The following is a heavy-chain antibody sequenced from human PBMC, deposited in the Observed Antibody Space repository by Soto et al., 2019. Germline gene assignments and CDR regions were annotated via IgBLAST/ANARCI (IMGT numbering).Heavy chain of an antibody. J-gene: IGHJ6*02. V-gene: IGHV4-31*03. CDR1: GGSISSCDCY. CDR2: VYYSGST. Sequence: KASETLSLTCSVSGGSISSCDCYWSWIRQHPGKGLEWIGYVYYSGSTYYNPSLKSRVTISVDKSKNQFSLKLSSVTAADTAVYYCARDGGKYCSSTSCYKPRSYYYYGMDVWGQGTTVTVSS. CDR3: ARDGGKYCSSTSCYKPRSYYYYGMDV. D-gene: IGHD2-2*02.